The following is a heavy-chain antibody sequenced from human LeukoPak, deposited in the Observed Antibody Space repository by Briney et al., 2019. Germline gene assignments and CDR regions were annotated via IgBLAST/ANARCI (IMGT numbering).Heavy chain of an antibody. CDR2: IIPIFGTA. J-gene: IGHJ4*02. D-gene: IGHD2-21*02. CDR3: ARATGRCGGDCYAFDY. V-gene: IGHV1-69*13. CDR1: GGTFSSYA. Sequence: SVKVSFKASGGTFSSYAISWVRQAPGQGLEWMGGIIPIFGTANYAQKFQGRVTITADEFTSTAYMELSSLRSEDTAVYYCARATGRCGGDCYAFDYWGQGTLVTVSS.